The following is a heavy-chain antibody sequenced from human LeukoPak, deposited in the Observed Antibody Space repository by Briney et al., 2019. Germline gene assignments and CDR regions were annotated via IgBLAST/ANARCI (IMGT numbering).Heavy chain of an antibody. CDR2: ISSSSSYI. CDR3: AARRLTVTTEIDY. D-gene: IGHD4-17*01. Sequence: GGTLRLSCAASGFTFSSYSMNWVRQAPGKGLEWVSSISSSSSYIYYADSVKGRFAISRDNSKNTVYLQMNSLRTEDTAVYYCAARRLTVTTEIDYWGQGTLVTVSS. CDR1: GFTFSSYS. V-gene: IGHV3-21*01. J-gene: IGHJ4*02.